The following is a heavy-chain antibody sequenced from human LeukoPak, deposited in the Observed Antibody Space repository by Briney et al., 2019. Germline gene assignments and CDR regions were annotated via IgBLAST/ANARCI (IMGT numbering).Heavy chain of an antibody. D-gene: IGHD3-10*01. V-gene: IGHV1-69*13. CDR3: ASQWLYGSEIYGY. CDR1: GYTFTSYY. J-gene: IGHJ4*02. Sequence: ASVKVSCKASGYTFTSYYMHWVRQAPGQGLEWMGGIIPIFGTANYAQKFQGRVTITADESTSTAYMELSSLRSEDTAVYYCASQWLYGSEIYGYWGQGTLVTVSS. CDR2: IIPIFGTA.